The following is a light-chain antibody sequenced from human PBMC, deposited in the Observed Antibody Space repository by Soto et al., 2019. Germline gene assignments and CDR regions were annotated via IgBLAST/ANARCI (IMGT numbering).Light chain of an antibody. CDR2: GSS. Sequence: EIVMTQSPANMSVSPGERVAVSCRASRPVRSNLAWYQQKPGQPPRLLIYGSSTRATGIPARFSGSGSGTEFTLTVTSLQSADIAVYYCQQYNDWLYSFGQGTNVDIK. J-gene: IGKJ2*03. CDR3: QQYNDWLYS. V-gene: IGKV3-15*01. CDR1: RPVRSN.